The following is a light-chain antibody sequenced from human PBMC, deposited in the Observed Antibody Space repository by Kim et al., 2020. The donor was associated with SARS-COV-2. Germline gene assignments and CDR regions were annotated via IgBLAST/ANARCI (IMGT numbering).Light chain of an antibody. CDR2: DVN. V-gene: IGLV2-14*03. CDR3: SSYTSSSTSV. J-gene: IGLJ1*01. CDR1: SSDVGGYNY. Sequence: GQSITISCTGTSSDVGGYNYVSWYQQHPGKAPKLMIYDVNKRPSGVSTRFSGSKSGNMASLTISGLQAEDEADYYCSSYTSSSTSVFGTGTQLTVL.